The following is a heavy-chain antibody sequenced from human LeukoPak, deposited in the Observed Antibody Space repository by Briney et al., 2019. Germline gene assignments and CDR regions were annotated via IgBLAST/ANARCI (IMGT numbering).Heavy chain of an antibody. V-gene: IGHV3-64*01. CDR2: ISSNGGST. Sequence: PGGSLRLSCAASGFTFSSYAMHWVRQAPGKGLEYVSAISSNGGSTYYANSVKGRFTISRDNSKNTLYLQMGSLRAEDMAVYYCARVLAVAGTGAFDIWGQGTMVTVSS. CDR1: GFTFSSYA. D-gene: IGHD6-19*01. CDR3: ARVLAVAGTGAFDI. J-gene: IGHJ3*02.